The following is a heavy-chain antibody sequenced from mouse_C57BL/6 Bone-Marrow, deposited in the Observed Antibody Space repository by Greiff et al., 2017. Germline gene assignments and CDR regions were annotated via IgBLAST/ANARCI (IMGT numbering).Heavy chain of an antibody. Sequence: VQLQQSGAELVRPGASVKLSCTASGFNIKDDYMHWVQQRPEQGLEWIGWIDPENGDTAYASKFQGKATITADTSSNTAYLQLSSLTSEDTAVYYCTFITTVVATNFDYWGQGTTLTVSS. CDR2: IDPENGDT. V-gene: IGHV14-4*01. CDR3: TFITTVVATNFDY. D-gene: IGHD1-1*01. J-gene: IGHJ2*01. CDR1: GFNIKDDY.